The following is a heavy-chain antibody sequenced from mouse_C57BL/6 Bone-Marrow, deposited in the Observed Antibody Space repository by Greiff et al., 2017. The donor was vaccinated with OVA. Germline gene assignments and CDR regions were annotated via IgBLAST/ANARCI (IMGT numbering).Heavy chain of an antibody. CDR1: GFNIKDDY. Sequence: EVQLQESGAELVRPGASVKLSCTASGFNIKDDYMHWVKQRPEQGLEWIGWIDPENGDTEYASKFQGKATITADTSSNTAYLQLSSLTSEDTAVYYCTTRGDEGYWGQGTTLTVSS. CDR3: TTRGDEGY. J-gene: IGHJ2*01. CDR2: IDPENGDT. V-gene: IGHV14-4*01.